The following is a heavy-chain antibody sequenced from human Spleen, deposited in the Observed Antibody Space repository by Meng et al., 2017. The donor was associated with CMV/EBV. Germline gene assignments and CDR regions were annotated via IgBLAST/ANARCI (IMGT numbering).Heavy chain of an antibody. J-gene: IGHJ6*02. CDR2: IYYSGST. CDR3: ARAPSYDNYYYGMDV. Sequence: GSLRLSCIVSGGSISRYYWSWLRQPPGKGLEWIGYIYYSGSTNYNPSLKSRVTISVDTSKNQFSLKLSSVTAADTAVYYCARAPSYDNYYYGMDVWGQGTTVTVSS. V-gene: IGHV4-59*01. D-gene: IGHD3-9*01. CDR1: GGSISRYY.